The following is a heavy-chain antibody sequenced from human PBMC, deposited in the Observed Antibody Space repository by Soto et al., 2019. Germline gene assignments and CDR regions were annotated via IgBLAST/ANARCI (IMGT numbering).Heavy chain of an antibody. D-gene: IGHD4-17*01. V-gene: IGHV3-7*03. CDR1: GFTFSSYW. CDR3: ARDDYGGSYYYYGMDV. CDR2: IKQDGSEK. J-gene: IGHJ6*02. Sequence: PGGSLRLSCAASGFTFSSYWMSWVRQAPGKGLEWVANIKQDGSEKYYVDSVKGRFTISRDNAKNSLYLQMNSLRAEDTAVYYCARDDYGGSYYYYGMDVWGQGTTVTVSS.